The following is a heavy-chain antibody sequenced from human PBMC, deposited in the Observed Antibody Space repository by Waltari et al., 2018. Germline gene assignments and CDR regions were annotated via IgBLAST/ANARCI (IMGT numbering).Heavy chain of an antibody. V-gene: IGHV3-33*01. CDR1: GCTLTIHG. Sequence: QVQLVESGGGVGQPGWHLLPSCVGSGCTLTIHGMNWVRQAPGKGLGWVAVIWYDGSKKNYVDSVKGRFTISRDNSKNTMYLEMNRLRAEDTAVYFCARGDGGSGLGASDIWGQGTMVTVSS. J-gene: IGHJ3*02. D-gene: IGHD3-3*01. CDR3: ARGDGGSGLGASDI. CDR2: IWYDGSKK.